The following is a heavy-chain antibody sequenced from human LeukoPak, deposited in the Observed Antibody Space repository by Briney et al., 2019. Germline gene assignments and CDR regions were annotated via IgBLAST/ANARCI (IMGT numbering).Heavy chain of an antibody. CDR1: GYTFTSYG. D-gene: IGHD6-13*01. Sequence: ASVKVSCKASGYTFTSYGISWVRQAPGQGLEWMGWISAYNGNTNYAQKLQGRVTMTTDTSTSTAYMELRSLRSDDTAVYYCASSSSSWYVSSLGYWGQGTLVTVSS. J-gene: IGHJ4*02. CDR2: ISAYNGNT. V-gene: IGHV1-18*01. CDR3: ASSSSSWYVSSLGY.